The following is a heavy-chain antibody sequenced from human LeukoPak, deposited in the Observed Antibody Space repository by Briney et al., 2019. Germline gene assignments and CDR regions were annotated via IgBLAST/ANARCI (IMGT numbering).Heavy chain of an antibody. CDR3: ARATGYYDFWSGFNY. V-gene: IGHV4-34*01. Sequence: KASETLSLTCTVSGGSISSYYWSWIRQPPGKGLEWIGEINHSGSTNYNPSLKSRVTISVDTSKNQFSLKLSSVTAADTAVYYCARATGYYDFWSGFNYWGQGTLVTVSS. CDR2: INHSGST. J-gene: IGHJ4*02. CDR1: GGSISSYY. D-gene: IGHD3-3*01.